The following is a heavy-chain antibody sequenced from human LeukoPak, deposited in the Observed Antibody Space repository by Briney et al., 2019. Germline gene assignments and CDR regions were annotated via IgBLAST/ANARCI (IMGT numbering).Heavy chain of an antibody. CDR3: AGYHWNSGVVY. J-gene: IGHJ4*02. V-gene: IGHV3-11*01. D-gene: IGHD1-7*01. CDR2: ISRSGDTI. Sequence: GGSLRLSCAASGFTFSDYSMNWVRQAPGQGLEWVSYISRSGDTIDYADSVKGRFSISRDNAKNSLYLQMNSLRAEDTAVYYCAGYHWNSGVVYWGQGTLVTVSS. CDR1: GFTFSDYS.